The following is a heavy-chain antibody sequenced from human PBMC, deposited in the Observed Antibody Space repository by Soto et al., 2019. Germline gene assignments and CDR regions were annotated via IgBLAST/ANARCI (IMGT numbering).Heavy chain of an antibody. CDR3: ARMVRGSNIDYYHYMDV. CDR2: ISGNSGDT. D-gene: IGHD3-10*01. CDR1: GYSFTSHG. J-gene: IGHJ6*03. Sequence: QVQLVQSGAEVKKPGASVKVSCKASGYSFTSHGISWVRQAPGQGLEWMGRISGNSGDTNYAQKLQGRVTVTTDTSTGTAYKELRSLRAEDTAVYYCARMVRGSNIDYYHYMDVWGKGTTVTVSS. V-gene: IGHV1-18*01.